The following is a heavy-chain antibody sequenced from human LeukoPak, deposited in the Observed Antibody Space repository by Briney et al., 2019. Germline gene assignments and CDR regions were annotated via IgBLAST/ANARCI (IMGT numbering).Heavy chain of an antibody. CDR2: ISAYNGNT. CDR3: ARSTYDFWSGYYKLDY. Sequence: GASVKVSCKASGYTFTSYGISWVRQAPGQGLEWMGWISAYNGNTNYAQKLQGRVTMTTDTSTSTAYMELRSLRSDDTAVYYCARSTYDFWSGYYKLDYWGQGTLVTVSS. J-gene: IGHJ4*02. D-gene: IGHD3-3*01. V-gene: IGHV1-18*01. CDR1: GYTFTSYG.